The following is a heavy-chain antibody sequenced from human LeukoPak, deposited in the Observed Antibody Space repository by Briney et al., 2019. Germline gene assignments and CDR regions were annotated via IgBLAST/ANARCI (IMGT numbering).Heavy chain of an antibody. V-gene: IGHV4-61*02. Sequence: PSETLSLTCTVSGGSISSSNYYWSWIRQPAGKGLEWIGRIYTSGSTNYNPSLKSRVTISVDTSKNQFSLRLNSVTATDTAMYYCARGPYSYDSSGCFDYWGQGALVTVSS. CDR3: ARGPYSYDSSGCFDY. D-gene: IGHD3-22*01. J-gene: IGHJ4*02. CDR1: GGSISSSNYY. CDR2: IYTSGST.